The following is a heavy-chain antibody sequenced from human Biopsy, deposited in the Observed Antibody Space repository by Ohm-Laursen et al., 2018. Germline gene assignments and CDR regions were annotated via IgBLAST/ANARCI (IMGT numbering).Heavy chain of an antibody. CDR3: ARGSNDFGGLYFPR. D-gene: IGHD4-23*01. Sequence: SEILSLTCTVSGGSFTGHYWSWIRQPPGKGLEWIGHISYTGYTSYNASLKSRVTISADTSRNHFSLRLSSLTAADTAVYYCARGSNDFGGLYFPRWGQGTLLTVSS. J-gene: IGHJ4*02. CDR2: ISYTGYT. V-gene: IGHV4-59*11. CDR1: GGSFTGHY.